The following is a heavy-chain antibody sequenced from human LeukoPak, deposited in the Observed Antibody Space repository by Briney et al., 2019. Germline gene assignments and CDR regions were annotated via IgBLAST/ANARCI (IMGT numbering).Heavy chain of an antibody. Sequence: GGSLRLSCAASGFTFSSYWMHWVRQAPGKGLVWVSRINSDGSSTSYADSVKGRFTISRDNAKNTLYLQMNSLRAEDTAVYYCAKDNGSPSLVVVLVATAPDYWGQGTLVTVSS. D-gene: IGHD2-15*01. CDR3: AKDNGSPSLVVVLVATAPDY. CDR2: INSDGSST. V-gene: IGHV3-74*01. CDR1: GFTFSSYW. J-gene: IGHJ4*02.